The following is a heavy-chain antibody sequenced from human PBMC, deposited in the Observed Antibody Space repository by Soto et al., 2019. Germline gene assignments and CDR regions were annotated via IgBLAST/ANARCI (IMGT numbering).Heavy chain of an antibody. J-gene: IGHJ4*02. V-gene: IGHV4-4*02. CDR2: IYHSGTA. Sequence: QVQLQESGPGLVKPSGTLSLTCAVSGGSISNSNWWSWVRQPPGKGLEWIGEIYHSGTANYNPSLKSRVTISMDKSNNQISLDLSSVTAADSAVYFCARHIAVTGTRGFDYWGQGTLVTVSS. CDR1: GGSISNSNW. D-gene: IGHD6-19*01. CDR3: ARHIAVTGTRGFDY.